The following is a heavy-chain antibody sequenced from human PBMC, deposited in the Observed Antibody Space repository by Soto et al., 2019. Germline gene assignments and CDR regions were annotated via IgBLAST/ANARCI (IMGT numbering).Heavy chain of an antibody. D-gene: IGHD3-22*01. V-gene: IGHV3-30*18. CDR1: GFTFSSYG. Sequence: RRGALRLSCAASGFTFSSYGMHWVRQAPGKGLEWVAVISYDGSNKYYADSVKGRFTISRDNSKNTLYLQMNSLRAEDTAVYYCAKGGRLLYYYDSSGLDAFDIWGQGTMVTVSS. CDR2: ISYDGSNK. J-gene: IGHJ3*02. CDR3: AKGGRLLYYYDSSGLDAFDI.